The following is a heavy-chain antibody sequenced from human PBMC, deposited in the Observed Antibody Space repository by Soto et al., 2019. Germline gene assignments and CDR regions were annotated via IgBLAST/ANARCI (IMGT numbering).Heavy chain of an antibody. Sequence: QITLKESGPTLVKPTQTLTLTCTFSGFSLSTSGVGVGWIRQPPGKALEWLALIYWDDDKRYSPSLKSRLTITKDTSKNQVVRTMTTMDPVDTATYYCAHRPSYCSGGSCYSGFDYWGQGTLVTVSS. J-gene: IGHJ4*02. V-gene: IGHV2-5*02. CDR3: AHRPSYCSGGSCYSGFDY. CDR1: GFSLSTSGVG. D-gene: IGHD2-15*01. CDR2: IYWDDDK.